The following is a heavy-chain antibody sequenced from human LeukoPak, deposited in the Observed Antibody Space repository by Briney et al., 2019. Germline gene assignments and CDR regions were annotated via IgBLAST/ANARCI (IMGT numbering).Heavy chain of an antibody. D-gene: IGHD2-15*01. V-gene: IGHV3-7*01. CDR2: IKQDGSEK. J-gene: IGHJ4*02. CDR1: GFTFSSYW. CDR3: ARPDCSGGSCYSTPYDY. Sequence: GGSLRLSCAASGFTFSSYWMSWVRQAPGKGLEWVANIKQDGSEKYYVDSVKGRFTISRDNAKNSLYLQMNSLRAEDTAVYYCARPDCSGGSCYSTPYDYWGQGTLVTVSP.